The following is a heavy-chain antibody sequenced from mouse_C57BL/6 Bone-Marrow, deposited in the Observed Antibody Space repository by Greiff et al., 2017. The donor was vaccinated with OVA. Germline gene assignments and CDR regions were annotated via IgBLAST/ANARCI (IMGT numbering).Heavy chain of an antibody. V-gene: IGHV1-59*01. D-gene: IGHD4-1*01. J-gene: IGHJ3*01. CDR1: GYTFTSYW. Sequence: QVQLQQPGAELVRPGTSVKLSCKASGYTFTSYWMHWVKQRPGQGLEWIGVIDPSDSYTNYNQKFKGQATLTVDTTSSTAYMQLSSLTSEDAAVYYCARSGTAYWGQGTLVTVSA. CDR2: IDPSDSYT. CDR3: ARSGTAY.